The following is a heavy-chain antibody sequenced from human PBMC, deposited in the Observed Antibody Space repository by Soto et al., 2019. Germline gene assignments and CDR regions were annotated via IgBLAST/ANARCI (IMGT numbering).Heavy chain of an antibody. CDR1: GGSISSYY. D-gene: IGHD6-13*01. CDR3: ARGPLIAAARYNWFDP. CDR2: INHSGST. V-gene: IGHV4-34*01. Sequence: PSETLSLTCTVSGGSISSYYWSWIRQPPGKGLEWIGEINHSGSTNYNPSLKSRVTISVDTSKNQFSLKLSSVTAADTAVYYCARGPLIAAARYNWFDPWGQGTLVTVSS. J-gene: IGHJ5*02.